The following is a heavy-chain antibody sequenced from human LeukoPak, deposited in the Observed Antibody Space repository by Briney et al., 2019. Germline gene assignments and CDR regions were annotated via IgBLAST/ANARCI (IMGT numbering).Heavy chain of an antibody. CDR1: GYTFTTYG. J-gene: IGHJ4*02. CDR2: ISTDNGDT. D-gene: IGHD1-26*01. V-gene: IGHV1-18*01. CDR3: AREDSGSYYDY. Sequence: GASVKVSCKSSGYTFTTYGITWARQAPGQGLEWMGWISTDNGDTNYAQKFQGRVTITADESTSTAYMELSSLRSEDTAVYYCAREDSGSYYDYWGQGTLVTVSS.